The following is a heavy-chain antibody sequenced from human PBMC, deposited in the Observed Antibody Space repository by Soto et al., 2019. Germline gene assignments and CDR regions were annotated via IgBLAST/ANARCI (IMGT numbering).Heavy chain of an antibody. V-gene: IGHV1-18*01. D-gene: IGHD3-10*01. CDR3: ARSITMVRGISSRWFDP. CDR1: GYTFTSYG. Sequence: ASVKVSCKASGYTFTSYGISWVRQAPGQGLEWMGWISAYNGNTNYAQKLQGRVTMTTDTSTSTAYMELRSLRSDDTAVYYCARSITMVRGISSRWFDPWGQGTLVTVSS. CDR2: ISAYNGNT. J-gene: IGHJ5*02.